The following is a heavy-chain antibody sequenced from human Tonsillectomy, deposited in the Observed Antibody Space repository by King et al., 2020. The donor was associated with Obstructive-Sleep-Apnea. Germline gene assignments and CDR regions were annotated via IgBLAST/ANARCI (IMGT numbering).Heavy chain of an antibody. CDR3: AGDDNASGSPYYFDY. V-gene: IGHV3-30*03. Sequence: VQLVESGGGVVQPGRSLRLSCAASGFTFSSNGMHWVRQAPGKGLEWVAVISYDGSNKYYADSVKGRFTISRDNSKNTLYLQMNSLRAEDTAVYYCAGDDNASGSPYYFDYWGQGTLVTVSS. J-gene: IGHJ4*02. D-gene: IGHD3-10*01. CDR2: ISYDGSNK. CDR1: GFTFSSNG.